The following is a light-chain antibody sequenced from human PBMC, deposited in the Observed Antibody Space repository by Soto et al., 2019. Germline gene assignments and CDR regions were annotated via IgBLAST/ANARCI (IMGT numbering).Light chain of an antibody. V-gene: IGKV1-39*01. Sequence: DMHMTQSPSSLSASVGDRVTITCRASQAIHSYLNWYQQKPGKAPNLLIFATSTLQSGVPSRFSGSGSGTDFTLTISSLQPEDFATYYCQQRETFGPGTKVDI. J-gene: IGKJ3*01. CDR1: QAIHSY. CDR3: QQRET. CDR2: ATS.